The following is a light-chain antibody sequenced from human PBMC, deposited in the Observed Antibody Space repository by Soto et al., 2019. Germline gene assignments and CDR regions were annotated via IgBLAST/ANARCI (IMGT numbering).Light chain of an antibody. J-gene: IGKJ1*01. CDR3: QQFNTSPWT. Sequence: DIQMTQSPSTLSASEGDRVTISCRASQSVSIWLAWYQQKPGRAPKLLIYKSSILESGVQSRFSGSGSGIEFTLTIRSLQPDDFATYYCQQFNTSPWTFGQGTKVDI. V-gene: IGKV1-5*03. CDR2: KSS. CDR1: QSVSIW.